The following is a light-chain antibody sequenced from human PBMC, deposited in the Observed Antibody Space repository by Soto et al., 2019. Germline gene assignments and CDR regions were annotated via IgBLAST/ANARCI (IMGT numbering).Light chain of an antibody. Sequence: QLVLTQPPSLSDAPRQRVTLSCSGSSSNIGNNAVNWYQQLPGKAPKLLIYYADLWSSGVSDRFSGSKSGTSASLAISDLQSEDEADYYCAAWDDSLTGPVFGGGTQLTVL. J-gene: IGLJ2*01. CDR3: AAWDDSLTGPV. CDR2: YAD. V-gene: IGLV1-36*01. CDR1: SSNIGNNA.